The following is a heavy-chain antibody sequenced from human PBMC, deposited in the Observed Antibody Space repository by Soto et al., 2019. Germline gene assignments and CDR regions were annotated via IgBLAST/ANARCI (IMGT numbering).Heavy chain of an antibody. CDR2: IYYSGST. V-gene: IGHV4-39*01. Sequence: QLQLQESGPGLVKPSETLSLTCTVSGGSISSSSYYWGWIRQPPGKGLEWIGSIYYSGSTYYNPSLKSRVIISVDTSKNQFALKLSSVTAADTAVYYCARQDCSGGICYSDSWGQGTLVTVSS. CDR1: GGSISSSSYY. J-gene: IGHJ4*02. CDR3: ARQDCSGGICYSDS. D-gene: IGHD2-15*01.